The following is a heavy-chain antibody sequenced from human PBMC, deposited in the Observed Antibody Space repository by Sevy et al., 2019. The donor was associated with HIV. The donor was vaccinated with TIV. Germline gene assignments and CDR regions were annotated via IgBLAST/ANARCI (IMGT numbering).Heavy chain of an antibody. CDR3: VGGNDREY. CDR2: IGRTGSDM. J-gene: IGHJ4*02. CDR1: GFTFGTYT. Sequence: GGSLRLSCAASGFTFGTYTMNWVRQAPGKGLEWLSSIGRTGSDMYYGDSLRGRFTISRDNARDAVFLQMNSLRVEDTGVYYCVGGNDREYWGRGTLVTVSS. D-gene: IGHD3-22*01. V-gene: IGHV3-21*01.